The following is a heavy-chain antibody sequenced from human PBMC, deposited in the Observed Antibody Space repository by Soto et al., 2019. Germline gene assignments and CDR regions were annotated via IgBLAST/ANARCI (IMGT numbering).Heavy chain of an antibody. J-gene: IGHJ6*02. CDR3: ARAPAMYYDFWSGYYASDYYYGMDV. Sequence: EASVKVSCKASGYTFTSYDINWVRQATGQGLEWMGWMNPNSGNTGYAQKFQGRVTMTRNTSISTAYMELSSLRSEDTAVYYCARAPAMYYDFWSGYYASDYYYGMDVWGQGTTVTVSS. CDR2: MNPNSGNT. D-gene: IGHD3-3*01. CDR1: GYTFTSYD. V-gene: IGHV1-8*01.